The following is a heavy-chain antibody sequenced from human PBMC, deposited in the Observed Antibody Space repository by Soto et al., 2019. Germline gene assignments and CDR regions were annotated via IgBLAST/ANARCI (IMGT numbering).Heavy chain of an antibody. J-gene: IGHJ4*02. D-gene: IGHD1-20*01. CDR3: AKPPDYNWNDY. CDR2: VSGSGGGT. Sequence: EVQLLECGGGLVQPGGSLRLSCAASGFTFSSYTMSWVRQAPGKGLQWISAVSGSGGGTYYADSVKGRFTISRDNSKDTLYLQMNNLRAEDTAVYYCAKPPDYNWNDYWGQGTLVTVSS. V-gene: IGHV3-23*01. CDR1: GFTFSSYT.